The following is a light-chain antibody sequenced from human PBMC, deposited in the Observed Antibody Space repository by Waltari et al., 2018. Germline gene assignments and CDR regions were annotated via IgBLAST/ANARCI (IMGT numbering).Light chain of an antibody. V-gene: IGKV1-39*01. CDR1: QSISSH. CDR2: LTS. CDR3: QQSYLTPYT. Sequence: DIQMTQSPSSLSASVGDRVTITCRASQSISSHLNGYQQKPGKAPRLLIYLTSNLQSGVPSRFSGSGSGTDFSLTISSLQPEDFATYYCQQSYLTPYTFGRGTILENK. J-gene: IGKJ2*01.